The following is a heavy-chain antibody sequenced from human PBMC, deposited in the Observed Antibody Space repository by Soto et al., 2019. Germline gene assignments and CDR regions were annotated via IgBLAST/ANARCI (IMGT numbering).Heavy chain of an antibody. Sequence: VQLLESGGGWVQPGGSLKLSCSASGFTFSTYAISWVRQAPGKGLEWVSIISGSGDTTYYADSVKARFTVSRDNSKNTLDLQMNSLRAEDAAVYYCARASSPVSSYYGVGVWGQGTSVTVSS. V-gene: IGHV3-23*01. CDR2: ISGSGDTT. D-gene: IGHD6-6*01. CDR3: ARASSPVSSYYGVGV. J-gene: IGHJ6*02. CDR1: GFTFSTYA.